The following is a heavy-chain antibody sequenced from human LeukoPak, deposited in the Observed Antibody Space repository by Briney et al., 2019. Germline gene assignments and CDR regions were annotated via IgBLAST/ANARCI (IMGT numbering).Heavy chain of an antibody. Sequence: SVTVSCKASGGTFSSYTMSWVRQAPGEGRERMGRIIPILGIANYAQKFQGRVTITADKPTSTAYMELSSLRSEDTAVYYCARSSGWSLNWFDPWGQGTLVTVSS. CDR2: IIPILGIA. CDR3: ARSSGWSLNWFDP. D-gene: IGHD6-19*01. CDR1: GGTFSSYT. J-gene: IGHJ5*02. V-gene: IGHV1-69*02.